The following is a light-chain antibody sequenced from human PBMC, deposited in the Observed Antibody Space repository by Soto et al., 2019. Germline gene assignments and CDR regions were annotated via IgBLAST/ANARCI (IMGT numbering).Light chain of an antibody. J-gene: IGKJ1*01. Sequence: EMVWTQSAATLSLSPGERATLYCRARQRIGGYLGWYQQKPGQAPRLLIYDASNRATGIPVRFSGSGSGTDYTLTITNLEPEDFAIYYCQQRRNWPWTFGQGTKVDIK. CDR3: QQRRNWPWT. CDR2: DAS. V-gene: IGKV3-11*01. CDR1: QRIGGY.